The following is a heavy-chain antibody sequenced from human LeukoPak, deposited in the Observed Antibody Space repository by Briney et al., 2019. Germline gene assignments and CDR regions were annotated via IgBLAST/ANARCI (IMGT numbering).Heavy chain of an antibody. CDR1: GYTFTSYD. Sequence: ASVKVSCKASGYTFTSYDINWVRQATGQGLEWMGWMNPNSGNTGYAQKFQGRVTMTRNTSVSTAYMELSSLRSEDTAVYYCARSYYYDSGFDYWGQGTLVTVSS. V-gene: IGHV1-8*01. CDR3: ARSYYYDSGFDY. CDR2: MNPNSGNT. D-gene: IGHD3-22*01. J-gene: IGHJ4*02.